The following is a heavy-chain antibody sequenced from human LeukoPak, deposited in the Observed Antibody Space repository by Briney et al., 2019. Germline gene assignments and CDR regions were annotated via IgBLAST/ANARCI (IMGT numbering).Heavy chain of an antibody. CDR2: IYPGDSDT. CDR3: ARRDKGYSYGYWFDP. Sequence: GESLKISCQGSGYSFTSYWIGWVRQMPGKGLEWMGIIYPGDSDTRYSPSFQGQVTISADKSISTAYLQWSSLKASDTAMYYCARRDKGYSYGYWFDPWGQGTLVTVSS. J-gene: IGHJ5*02. V-gene: IGHV5-51*01. CDR1: GYSFTSYW. D-gene: IGHD5-18*01.